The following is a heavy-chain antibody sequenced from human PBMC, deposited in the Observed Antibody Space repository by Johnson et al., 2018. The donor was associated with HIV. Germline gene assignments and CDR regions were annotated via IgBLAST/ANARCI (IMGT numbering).Heavy chain of an antibody. J-gene: IGHJ3*02. CDR1: GFTFGSYA. CDR2: IRCDGSNT. Sequence: VQLVESGGGVVQPGGSLRLSCAASGFTFGSYAMHWVRQAPGKGLEWVAFIRCDGSNTYYADSVKGRFTISRDNSKNTLYLQMNSLRAEDTAVYYCAKDPSPAGSNGGGYALVIWGQGTMVTVSS. CDR3: AKDPSPAGSNGGGYALVI. D-gene: IGHD2-8*01. V-gene: IGHV3-30*02.